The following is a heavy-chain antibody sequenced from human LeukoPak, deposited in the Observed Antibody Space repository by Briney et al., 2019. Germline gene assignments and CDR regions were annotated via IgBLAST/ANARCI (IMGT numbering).Heavy chain of an antibody. D-gene: IGHD2-2*01. Sequence: PSETLSLTCAVYGGSFSGYYWSWIRQPPGKGLEWIGEINHSGSTNYNPSLKSRVTISVDTSKNQFSLKLSSVTAADTAVYYCARSPPLCSSTSRYAGDYYYYMDVWGKGTTVTVSS. CDR2: INHSGST. CDR1: GGSFSGYY. J-gene: IGHJ6*03. V-gene: IGHV4-34*01. CDR3: ARSPPLCSSTSRYAGDYYYYMDV.